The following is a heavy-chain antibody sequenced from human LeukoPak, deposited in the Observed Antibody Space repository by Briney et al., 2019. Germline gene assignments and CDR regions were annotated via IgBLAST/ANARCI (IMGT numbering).Heavy chain of an antibody. CDR3: AKSPSWELLYADY. CDR1: GFTFSSYA. Sequence: GGSLRLSCAASGFTFSSYAMSWVRQAPGKGLEWVSAISGSGGSTYYADSVKGRFAISRDNSKNTLYLQMNSLRAEDTAVYYCAKSPSWELLYADYWGQGTLVTVSS. V-gene: IGHV3-23*01. D-gene: IGHD1-26*01. CDR2: ISGSGGST. J-gene: IGHJ4*02.